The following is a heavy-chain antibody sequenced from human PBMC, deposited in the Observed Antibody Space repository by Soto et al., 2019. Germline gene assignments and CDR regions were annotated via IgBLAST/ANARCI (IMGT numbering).Heavy chain of an antibody. J-gene: IGHJ6*02. CDR3: ARDRRYSSSSGYYGMDV. Sequence: GASVKVSCKASGYTFTGYYMHWVRQAPGQGLEWMGCINPNSGGTNYAQKFQGWVTMTRDTSISTAYMELSRLRSDDTAVYYCARDRRYSSSSGYYGMDVWGQGTTVTVSS. D-gene: IGHD6-6*01. CDR2: INPNSGGT. V-gene: IGHV1-2*04. CDR1: GYTFTGYY.